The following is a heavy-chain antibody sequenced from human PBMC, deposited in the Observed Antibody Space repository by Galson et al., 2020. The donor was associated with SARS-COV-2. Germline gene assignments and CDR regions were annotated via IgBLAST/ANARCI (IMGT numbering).Heavy chain of an antibody. J-gene: IGHJ4*02. Sequence: SETLSLTCTVSGYSVSSGYYWGWIRQPPGKGLEWIGSFYQSGSIYYNPSLKSRVTISVDTSKNQISLKLRSVTAADTAVYYCASPTIESGGSIVTQFDYWGQGTLVTFSA. V-gene: IGHV4-38-2*02. CDR2: FYQSGSI. CDR3: ASPTIESGGSIVTQFDY. D-gene: IGHD3-16*02. CDR1: GYSVSSGYY.